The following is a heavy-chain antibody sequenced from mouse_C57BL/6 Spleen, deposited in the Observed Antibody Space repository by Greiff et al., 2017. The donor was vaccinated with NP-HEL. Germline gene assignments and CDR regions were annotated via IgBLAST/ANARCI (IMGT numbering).Heavy chain of an antibody. J-gene: IGHJ4*01. CDR1: GYTFNSYW. V-gene: IGHV1-50*01. Sequence: QVQLQQPGAELVKPGASVKLSCKASGYTFNSYWMQWVKQRPGQGLEWIGEIDPSDSYTNYNQKFKGKATLTVDTSSSTAYMQLSSLTSEDSAVYYCARAYDYDPRYAMDYWGQGTSVTVSS. CDR2: IDPSDSYT. CDR3: ARAYDYDPRYAMDY. D-gene: IGHD2-4*01.